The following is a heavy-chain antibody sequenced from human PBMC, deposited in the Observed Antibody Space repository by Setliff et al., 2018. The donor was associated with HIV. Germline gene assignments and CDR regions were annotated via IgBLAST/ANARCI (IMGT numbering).Heavy chain of an antibody. V-gene: IGHV4-39*07. J-gene: IGHJ4*02. CDR3: ARLPRQLLKGAAAYFDY. CDR1: GESISGSSYS. Sequence: ETLSLTCTVSGESISGSSYSWGWIRQPPGKGPEWIGSITYSGSARYNPSLKSRVAISVDMSKNQFSLRLSSVTAADTAVYYCARLPRQLLKGAAAYFDYWGQGTLVTVSS. D-gene: IGHD5-18*01. CDR2: ITYSGSA.